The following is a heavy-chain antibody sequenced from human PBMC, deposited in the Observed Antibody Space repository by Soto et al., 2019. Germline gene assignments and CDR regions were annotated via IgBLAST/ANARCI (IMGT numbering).Heavy chain of an antibody. CDR2: IDPSDSYT. CDR3: ASTIGYSSSWYNH. D-gene: IGHD6-13*01. J-gene: IGHJ4*02. Sequence: GESLKISCKGSGYSFTSYLISWVRQMPGKGLEWMGRIDPSDSYTNYSPSFQGHVTISADKSISTAYLQWSSLKASDTAMYYCASTIGYSSSWYNHWGQGTLVTVSS. CDR1: GYSFTSYL. V-gene: IGHV5-10-1*01.